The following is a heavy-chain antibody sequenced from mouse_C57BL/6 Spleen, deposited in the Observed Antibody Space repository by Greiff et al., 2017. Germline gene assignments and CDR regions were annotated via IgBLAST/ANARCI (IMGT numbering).Heavy chain of an antibody. CDR2: IYPNSGST. V-gene: IGHV1-64*01. CDR1: GYTFTSYW. J-gene: IGHJ4*01. CDR3: ARLGYYYAMDY. Sequence: QVQLQQPGAELVKPGASVKLSCKASGYTFTSYWMHWVKQRPGQGLEWIGMIYPNSGSTNYNEKFKSKATLTVDKSSSTAYMQLSSLTSEDSAVYYCARLGYYYAMDYWGQGTSVTVSS. D-gene: IGHD4-1*01.